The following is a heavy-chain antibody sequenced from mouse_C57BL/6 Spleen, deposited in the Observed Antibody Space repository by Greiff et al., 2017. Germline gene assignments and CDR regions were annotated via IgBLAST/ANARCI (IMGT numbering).Heavy chain of an antibody. CDR3: ARTEGNHPPWLAY. CDR2: IDPSDSYT. CDR1: GYTFTSYW. V-gene: IGHV1-69*01. J-gene: IGHJ3*01. Sequence: QVQLQQPGAELVMPGASVKLSCKASGYTFTSYWMHWVKQRPGQGLEWIGAIDPSDSYTNYNQKFKGKSTLTVDKSSSTAYMQLSSLTSEDSAVYYCARTEGNHPPWLAYWGQGTLVTVSA. D-gene: IGHD2-1*01.